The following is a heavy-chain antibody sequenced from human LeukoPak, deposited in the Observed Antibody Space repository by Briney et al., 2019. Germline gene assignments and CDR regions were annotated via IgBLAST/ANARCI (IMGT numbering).Heavy chain of an antibody. CDR1: GFTFSSHP. V-gene: IGHV3-64*01. J-gene: IGHJ6*02. CDR2: ISSDGGDT. Sequence: PGGSLRLSCAASGFTFSSHPMHWVRQAPGKGLEYVSAISSDGGDTYYANSVKGRFTISRDNSKNTLYLQMGSLRGEDMAVYYCARVMERPYYNGMDVWGQGTTVTVSS. D-gene: IGHD1-1*01. CDR3: ARVMERPYYNGMDV.